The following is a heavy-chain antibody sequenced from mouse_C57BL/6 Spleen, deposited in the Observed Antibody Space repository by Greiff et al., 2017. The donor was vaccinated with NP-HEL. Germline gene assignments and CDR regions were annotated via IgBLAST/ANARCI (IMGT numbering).Heavy chain of an antibody. CDR3: ASGSSFPWFAY. CDR2: ISYDGSN. D-gene: IGHD1-1*01. V-gene: IGHV3-6*01. J-gene: IGHJ3*01. Sequence: DVKLQESGPGLVKPSQSLSLTCSVTGYSITSGYYWNWIRQFPGNKLEWMGYISYDGSNNYNPSLKNRISITRDTSKNQFFLKLNSVTTEDTATYDCASGSSFPWFAYWGQGTLVTVSA. CDR1: GYSITSGYY.